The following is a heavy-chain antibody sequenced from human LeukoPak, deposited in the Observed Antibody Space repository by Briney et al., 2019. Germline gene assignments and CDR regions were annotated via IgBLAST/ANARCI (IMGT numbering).Heavy chain of an antibody. V-gene: IGHV4-4*07. CDR1: GGSISSYY. Sequence: SETLSLTCTVSGGSISSYYWSWIRQPAGKGLEWIGRIYTSGSTNYNPSLKSRVTMSVDTSKNQFSPKLSSVTAADTAVYYCASTLYYYDSSGYSLIDYWGQGTLVTVSS. CDR3: ASTLYYYDSSGYSLIDY. CDR2: IYTSGST. J-gene: IGHJ4*02. D-gene: IGHD3-22*01.